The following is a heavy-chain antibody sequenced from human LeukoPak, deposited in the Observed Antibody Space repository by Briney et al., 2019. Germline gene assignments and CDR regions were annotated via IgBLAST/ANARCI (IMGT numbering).Heavy chain of an antibody. Sequence: PGGSLRLSCAASGFTFSSYSMNWVRQAPGKGLEWVSSISSSSSYIYYADSVKGRFTISRDNAKNSLYLQMNSLRAEDTAVYYGARDLLGYSYGWFLGFDYWGQGTLVTVSS. V-gene: IGHV3-21*01. CDR2: ISSSSSYI. CDR3: ARDLLGYSYGWFLGFDY. J-gene: IGHJ4*02. D-gene: IGHD5-18*01. CDR1: GFTFSSYS.